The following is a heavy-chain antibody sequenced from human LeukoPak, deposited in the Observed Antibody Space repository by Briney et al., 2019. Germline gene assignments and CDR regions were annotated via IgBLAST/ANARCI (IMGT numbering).Heavy chain of an antibody. D-gene: IGHD5-18*01. CDR2: IYYTGNS. V-gene: IGHV4-59*01. J-gene: IGHJ3*02. Sequence: SETLSLTCTVSGGSISSYFWNWIRQPPGKGLEWIGYIYYTGNSDYNPSLKSRVTMSLDTSNHQFSLKLRSVTAADTAVYYCARFSGYSYGFKPRDVFDIWGQGTMVTVSA. CDR1: GGSISSYF. CDR3: ARFSGYSYGFKPRDVFDI.